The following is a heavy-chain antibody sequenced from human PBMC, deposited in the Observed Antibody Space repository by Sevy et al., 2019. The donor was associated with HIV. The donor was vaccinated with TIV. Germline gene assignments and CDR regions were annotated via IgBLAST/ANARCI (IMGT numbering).Heavy chain of an antibody. CDR2: IWYDGSNK. CDR1: GFTFSSYG. CDR3: ARCFGSGSYGFDS. Sequence: GGCLRLSCAASGFTFSSYGMHWVRQAPGKGLEWVAVIWYDGSNKYYADSVKGRFTISRDNSKNTLYLQMNSLRAEDTAVYYCARCFGSGSYGFDSWGQGTLVTVSS. J-gene: IGHJ4*02. D-gene: IGHD3-10*01. V-gene: IGHV3-33*01.